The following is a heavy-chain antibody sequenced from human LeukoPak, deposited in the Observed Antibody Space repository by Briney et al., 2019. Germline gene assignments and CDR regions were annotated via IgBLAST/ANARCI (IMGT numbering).Heavy chain of an antibody. CDR3: ARRYSSSWYTLFDY. D-gene: IGHD6-13*01. CDR2: VHHSGAT. V-gene: IGHV4-38-2*02. J-gene: IGHJ4*02. CDR1: DYSISRGYH. Sequence: SETLSLTCSVSDYSISRGYHWAWVRQPPGKGLEWIGSVHHSGATYYNPSLNRRLNSRLTISADTSKNQFSLKMDSVTAADTAVYYCARRYSSSWYTLFDYWGQGTLVTVSS.